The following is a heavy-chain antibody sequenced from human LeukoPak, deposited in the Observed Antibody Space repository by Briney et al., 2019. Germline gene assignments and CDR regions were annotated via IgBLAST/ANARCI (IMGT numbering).Heavy chain of an antibody. CDR1: GFTFSTYS. V-gene: IGHV3-48*04. CDR2: ISDSSSTI. J-gene: IGHJ4*02. Sequence: GGSLRLSCVASGFTFSTYSMKWVRQAPGKGLEWVSYISDSSSTIYYADSVRGRFTISRDNAKNSLYLQMNSLRAEDTAVYYCARPVGATETGGAYYFDYWGQGTLVTVSS. CDR3: ARPVGATETGGAYYFDY. D-gene: IGHD1-26*01.